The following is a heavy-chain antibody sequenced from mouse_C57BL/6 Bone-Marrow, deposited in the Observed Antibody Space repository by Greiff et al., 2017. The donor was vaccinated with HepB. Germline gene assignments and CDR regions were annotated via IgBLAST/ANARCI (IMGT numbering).Heavy chain of an antibody. CDR1: EYEFPSHD. CDR2: INSDGGST. J-gene: IGHJ1*03. CDR3: ARSSTMVTTGWYCDV. Sequence: EVKVVESGGGLVQPGESLKLSCESNEYEFPSHDMSWVRKTPEKRLELVAAINSDGGSTYYPDTMERRVIIYRDNTKKTLYLQMSSLRSEDTALYYCARSSTMVTTGWYCDVWGTGTTVTVSS. D-gene: IGHD2-2*01. V-gene: IGHV5-2*01.